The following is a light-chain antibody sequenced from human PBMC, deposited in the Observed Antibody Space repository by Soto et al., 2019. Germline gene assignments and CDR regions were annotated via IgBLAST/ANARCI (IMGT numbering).Light chain of an antibody. CDR3: QQRSNWPLNT. V-gene: IGKV3-11*01. CDR2: DAS. CDR1: QSVSSY. J-gene: IGKJ2*01. Sequence: EIVLTQSPATLSLSPGERATLSCRASQSVSSYLAWYQQKPGQAPRLLIYDASNRATGIPARFSGSGSGTDFTLTISSLEPEEFAVYYCQQRSNWPLNTFGQGTKLEIK.